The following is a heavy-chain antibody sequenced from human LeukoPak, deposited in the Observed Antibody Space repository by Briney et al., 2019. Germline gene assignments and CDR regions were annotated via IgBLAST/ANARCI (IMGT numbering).Heavy chain of an antibody. CDR2: ISGSGGST. V-gene: IGHV3-23*01. D-gene: IGHD6-19*01. J-gene: IGHJ3*02. CDR3: AKNVGREVAGTSAFDI. CDR1: GLTSSSYA. Sequence: GGSLRLSCEVSGLTSSSYAMSWVRQAPGKGLEWVSGISGSGGSTYYADSVKGRFTISRDNSRNTLYLQVNCLRAEDTAVYYCAKNVGREVAGTSAFDIWGQGTMVIVSS.